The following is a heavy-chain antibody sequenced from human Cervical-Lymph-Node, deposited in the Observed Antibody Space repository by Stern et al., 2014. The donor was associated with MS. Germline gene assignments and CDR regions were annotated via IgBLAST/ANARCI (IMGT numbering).Heavy chain of an antibody. Sequence: QVQLQESGPGLVKPSQTLSLTCTVSGGSISTGGYFWSWIRQHPGKGLEWIGCVYYSGSTCYNPALKRRVTMSVDTYKNQCSLKLSSVTAADTAVYYCARAPPSMSTTWGQGTLVTVSS. CDR1: GGSISTGGYF. CDR3: ARAPPSMSTT. J-gene: IGHJ5*02. V-gene: IGHV4-31*03. D-gene: IGHD2-2*01. CDR2: VYYSGST.